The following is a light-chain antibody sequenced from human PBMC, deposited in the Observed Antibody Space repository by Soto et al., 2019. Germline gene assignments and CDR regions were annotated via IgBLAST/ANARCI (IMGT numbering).Light chain of an antibody. CDR1: STDVGRYNY. CDR2: DVS. J-gene: IGLJ1*01. CDR3: TSYTSDSTYV. V-gene: IGLV2-14*01. Sequence: QPVLTQPASFSGSPGQSITISCTGTSTDVGRYNYVSWYQQHPGKAPKLMVYDVSNRPSWVSNRFSGSKSGITASLTISGLQAEDEADYYCTSYTSDSTYVFGTGTKVTVL.